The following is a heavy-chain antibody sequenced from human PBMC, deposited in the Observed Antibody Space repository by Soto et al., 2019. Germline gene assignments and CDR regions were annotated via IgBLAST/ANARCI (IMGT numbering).Heavy chain of an antibody. CDR2: INPNSGGT. Sequence: QVQLVQSGAEVKKPGASVKVSCKASGYTFTDYYMHWVRQAPGQGLEWMGWINPNSGGTNYEQKFQGRVTMTRVTSISTAYMELSSLRSDDTALYYCAKDPNIVVVPAATGGLDVWGQGTTVTVSS. J-gene: IGHJ6*02. CDR3: AKDPNIVVVPAATGGLDV. V-gene: IGHV1-2*02. D-gene: IGHD2-2*01. CDR1: GYTFTDYY.